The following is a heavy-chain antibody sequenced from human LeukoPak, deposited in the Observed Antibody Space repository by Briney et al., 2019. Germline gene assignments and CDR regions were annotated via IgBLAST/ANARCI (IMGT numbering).Heavy chain of an antibody. D-gene: IGHD6-19*01. CDR3: ARGRSSGWYDGY. Sequence: SETLSLTCTVSGGSISSGSYYWSWIRQPAGKGLEWIGRIYTSGSTNYNPSLKSRVTISVDTSKNQFSLELSSVTAADTAVYYCARGRSSGWYDGYWGQGTLVTVSS. CDR1: GGSISSGSYY. J-gene: IGHJ4*02. CDR2: IYTSGST. V-gene: IGHV4-61*02.